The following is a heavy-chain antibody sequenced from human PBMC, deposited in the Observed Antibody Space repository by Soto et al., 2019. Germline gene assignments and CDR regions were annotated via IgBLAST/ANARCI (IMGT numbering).Heavy chain of an antibody. Sequence: QAGGSLRLSCAASGFIFISYAINFFRHSPGKGLEWVSGISGSGVSAYYADSVKGRFSISRDNSKNTLYLQMNSLRAEDTAIYYCVKVRGGFYTYYFDYWGQGTLVTVSS. CDR3: VKVRGGFYTYYFDY. D-gene: IGHD3-10*01. J-gene: IGHJ4*02. CDR2: ISGSGVSA. CDR1: GFIFISYA. V-gene: IGHV3-23*01.